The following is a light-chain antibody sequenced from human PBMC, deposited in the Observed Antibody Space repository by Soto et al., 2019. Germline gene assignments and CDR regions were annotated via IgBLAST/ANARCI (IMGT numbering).Light chain of an antibody. J-gene: IGLJ3*02. CDR3: MIWRSSAWV. Sequence: QLVLTQPSSLSASPGASASLTCTLRSGINVGTYRIYWYQQKSGSPPQYLLRYKSDSDKQQGSGVPSRFSGSKDGSANSGIFLISGLQSEDEADYYCMIWRSSAWVFGGGTKLTVL. V-gene: IGLV5-45*03. CDR2: YKSDSDK. CDR1: SGINVGTYR.